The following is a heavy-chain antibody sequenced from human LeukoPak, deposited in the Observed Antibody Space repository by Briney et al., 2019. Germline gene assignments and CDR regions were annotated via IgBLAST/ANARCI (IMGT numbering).Heavy chain of an antibody. J-gene: IGHJ1*01. CDR3: AGTPAEYFQH. V-gene: IGHV3-20*04. Sequence: GGSLRLSCAASGFTFDDYGMSWVRQAPGKGLEWVSGINWNGGSTGYADSVKGRFTISRDNAKNSLYLQMNSLRAEDTAVYYCAGTPAEYFQHWGQGTLVTVSS. CDR1: GFTFDDYG. CDR2: INWNGGST.